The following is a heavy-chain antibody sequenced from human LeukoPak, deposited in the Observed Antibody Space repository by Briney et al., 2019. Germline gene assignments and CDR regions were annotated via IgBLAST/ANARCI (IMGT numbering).Heavy chain of an antibody. Sequence: GESLKFSCKGSGYSFTSYWIGWVRQMPGKGLEWMGIIYPGDSDTRYSPSFQGQVTISADKSISTAYLQWSSLKASDTAMYYCARVHCSGGSCYPGNGYWGQGTLVTVSS. CDR3: ARVHCSGGSCYPGNGY. CDR1: GYSFTSYW. D-gene: IGHD2-15*01. V-gene: IGHV5-51*01. J-gene: IGHJ4*02. CDR2: IYPGDSDT.